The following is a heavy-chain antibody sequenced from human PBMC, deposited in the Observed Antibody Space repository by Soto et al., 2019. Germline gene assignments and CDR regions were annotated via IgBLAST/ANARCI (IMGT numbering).Heavy chain of an antibody. CDR3: AFKHSSNWASYYYYMDV. CDR2: INSDGTTT. V-gene: IGHV3-74*01. D-gene: IGHD6-13*01. CDR1: GFSFRSYW. J-gene: IGHJ6*03. Sequence: EVELVESGGGLVQPGGSLRLSCAASGFSFRSYWMHWVRQAPGKGLVWVSRINSDGTTTNYADSVKGRFTISRDNARNTVYLQMDSLRAEDTAVYYCAFKHSSNWASYYYYMDVWGKGTTVNVPS.